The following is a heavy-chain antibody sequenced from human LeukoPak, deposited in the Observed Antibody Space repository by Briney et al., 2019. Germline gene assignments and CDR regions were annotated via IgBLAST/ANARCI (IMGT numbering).Heavy chain of an antibody. D-gene: IGHD6-13*01. CDR2: ISWNPGTT. V-gene: IGHV3-9*02. Sequence: GGSLRLSCAASGFTSDDYAMHWVRQVPGKGLEWVAGISWNPGTTGYADSVKGRFTISRDNANNSLYLQLSNLTTEDTALYYCAKGPFLHYTSSWYADYWGQGTLVTVSS. CDR3: AKGPFLHYTSSWYADY. J-gene: IGHJ4*02. CDR1: GFTSDDYA.